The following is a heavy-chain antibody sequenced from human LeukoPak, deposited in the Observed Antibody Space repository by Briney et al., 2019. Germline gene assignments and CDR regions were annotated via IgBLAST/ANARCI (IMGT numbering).Heavy chain of an antibody. V-gene: IGHV3-7*05. CDR2: IKEDGTEE. D-gene: IGHD2-2*01. J-gene: IGHJ3*01. CDR3: ARCTASCYANAFDV. CDR1: GFTFTSSW. Sequence: GGSLRLSCAASGFTFTSSWMTWVRQAPGKGLEWVAHIKEDGTEEYYIDSVKGRFSISRDNAKNTLYLQMSSVRAEDTAVYYCARCTASCYANAFDVWGQGTLLTVSS.